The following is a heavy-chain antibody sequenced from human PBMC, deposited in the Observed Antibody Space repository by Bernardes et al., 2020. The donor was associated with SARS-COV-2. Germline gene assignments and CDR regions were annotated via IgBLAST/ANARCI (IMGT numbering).Heavy chain of an antibody. CDR3: ARGDGGSGVGLV. J-gene: IGHJ6*02. Sequence: GGSLRLSCAASGFTFSDYYMSWIRQAPGKGLEWISYLSGSSSYTNYADSVKGRFTISRDNGKNSLYLQMNSLRAEDTAVYYCARGDGGSGVGLVWGQGTTVTVSS. D-gene: IGHD3-3*01. CDR2: LSGSSSYT. CDR1: GFTFSDYY. V-gene: IGHV3-11*06.